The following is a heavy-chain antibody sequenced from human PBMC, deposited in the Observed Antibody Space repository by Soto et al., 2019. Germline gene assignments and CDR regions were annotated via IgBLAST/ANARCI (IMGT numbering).Heavy chain of an antibody. D-gene: IGHD6-19*01. Sequence: EVPLLESGGGLVQPGGSLRLSCAASGFTFSSYAMSWVRQAPGKGLEWVSAISGSGGSTYYADSVKGRFTISRDNSKNTLYLQMNSLRAEDTAVYYCAKVVGGWTTFDYWGQGTLVTVSS. J-gene: IGHJ4*02. CDR3: AKVVGGWTTFDY. V-gene: IGHV3-23*01. CDR2: ISGSGGST. CDR1: GFTFSSYA.